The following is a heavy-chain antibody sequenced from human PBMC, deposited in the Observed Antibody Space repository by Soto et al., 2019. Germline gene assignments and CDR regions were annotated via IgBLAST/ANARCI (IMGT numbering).Heavy chain of an antibody. CDR2: IDWDDDK. J-gene: IGHJ4*02. CDR3: ARMFLCRGVPSPFDS. CDR1: GFSLSTSGMR. D-gene: IGHD1-26*01. Sequence: SGPTLVNPTQTLTLTCTFSGFSLSTSGMRVSWIRQPPGKALEWLARIDWDDDKFYNTPLKTRLTISKDSSKNQVVLTMTNMDLGNTPPYSCARMFLCRGVPSPFDSWGRGPWDTVPS. V-gene: IGHV2-70*04.